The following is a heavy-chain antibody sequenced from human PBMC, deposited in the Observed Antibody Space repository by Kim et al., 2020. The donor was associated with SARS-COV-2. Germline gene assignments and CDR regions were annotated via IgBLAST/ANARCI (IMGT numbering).Heavy chain of an antibody. D-gene: IGHD3-3*01. J-gene: IGHJ4*02. CDR3: ARVGDT. CDR2: ISPDGTQK. V-gene: IGHV3-30*04. Sequence: GGSLRLSCAASGFDFKKYIIQWVRQAPGKGLEWLAVISPDGTQKHYADSVKGRITVTRDNDRNTLDLQMTSLRVEDTAVYFCARVGDTWGQGTLVLVSS. CDR1: GFDFKKYI.